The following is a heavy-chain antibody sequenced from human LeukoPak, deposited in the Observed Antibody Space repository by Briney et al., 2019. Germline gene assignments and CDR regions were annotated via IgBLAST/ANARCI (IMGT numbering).Heavy chain of an antibody. J-gene: IGHJ4*02. CDR2: ISSSSSTI. V-gene: IGHV3-48*01. CDR1: GFTFSSYS. Sequence: PGGSPRLSCAASGFTFSSYSMNWVRQAPGKGLEWVSYISSSSSTIYYADSVKGRFTISRDNAKNSLYLQMNSLRAEDTAVYYCARIIQLWLHYFDYWGQGTLVTVSS. D-gene: IGHD5-18*01. CDR3: ARIIQLWLHYFDY.